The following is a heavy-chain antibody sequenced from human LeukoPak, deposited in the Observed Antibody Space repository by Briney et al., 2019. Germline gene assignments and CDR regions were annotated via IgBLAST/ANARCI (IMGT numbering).Heavy chain of an antibody. Sequence: GGSLRLSCAASGFTFSSYWMSWVRQAPGKGLEWVANIKQDGSEKYYVDSVKGRFTISRDNAKNSLYLQMNSLRAEDTAVYYCARDLDSGSWRYYYGMDVWGKGTTVTVSS. CDR3: ARDLDSGSWRYYYGMDV. D-gene: IGHD6-13*01. V-gene: IGHV3-7*03. J-gene: IGHJ6*04. CDR2: IKQDGSEK. CDR1: GFTFSSYW.